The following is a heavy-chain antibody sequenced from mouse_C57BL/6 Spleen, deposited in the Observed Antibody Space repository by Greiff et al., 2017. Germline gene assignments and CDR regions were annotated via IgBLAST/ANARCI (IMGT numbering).Heavy chain of an antibody. CDR1: GFSLTSSG. J-gene: IGHJ1*03. CDR2: IWSGGST. Sequence: VQLQQSGPGLVQPSQSLSITCTVSGFSLTSSGVHWVRQSPGKGLEWLGVIWSGGSTDYNAAFISRLSISKDNSKSQVFFKMNSLQADDTAIYYCARNPLYYYGSSYGYFDVWGTGTTVTVSS. CDR3: ARNPLYYYGSSYGYFDV. D-gene: IGHD1-1*01. V-gene: IGHV2-2*01.